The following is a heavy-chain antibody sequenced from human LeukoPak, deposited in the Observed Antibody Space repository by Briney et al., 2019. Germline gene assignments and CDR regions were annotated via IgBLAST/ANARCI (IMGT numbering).Heavy chain of an antibody. D-gene: IGHD3-9*01. CDR2: ISYDGINK. V-gene: IGHV3-30*18. CDR1: GFTFSSYG. CDR3: AKDSGPDYDILTGPLVY. J-gene: IGHJ4*02. Sequence: QAVGSLRLSCAAAGFTFSSYGMHWVRQAPGKGLEWVAVISYDGINKYYEDSVKGRFTISRDNSKNTLYLQMNSLRAEDTAVYYCAKDSGPDYDILTGPLVYWGQGTLVTVSS.